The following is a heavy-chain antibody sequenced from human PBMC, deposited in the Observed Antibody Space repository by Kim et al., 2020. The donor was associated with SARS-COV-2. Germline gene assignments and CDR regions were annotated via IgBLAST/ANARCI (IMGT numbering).Heavy chain of an antibody. D-gene: IGHD3-22*01. Sequence: VKRRFTISRDNSNNPLYLQMNSRRAEDTAVYYCAKDRHYYDSSGPYFDYWGQGTLVTVSS. J-gene: IGHJ4*02. CDR3: AKDRHYYDSSGPYFDY. V-gene: IGHV3-23*01.